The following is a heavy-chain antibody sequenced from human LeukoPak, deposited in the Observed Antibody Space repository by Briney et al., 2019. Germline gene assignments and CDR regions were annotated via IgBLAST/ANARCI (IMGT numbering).Heavy chain of an antibody. CDR1: GFTFSSYA. D-gene: IGHD6-13*01. Sequence: GGSLRLSCAASGFTFSSYAMSWVRQAPGKGLEWVSAISGSGGSTYYADSVKGRFTISRDNSKNTLYLQMNSLRAEDTAVYYCARDPVDGIAPAGAAFDPWGQGTLVTVSS. CDR3: ARDPVDGIAPAGAAFDP. V-gene: IGHV3-23*01. J-gene: IGHJ5*02. CDR2: ISGSGGST.